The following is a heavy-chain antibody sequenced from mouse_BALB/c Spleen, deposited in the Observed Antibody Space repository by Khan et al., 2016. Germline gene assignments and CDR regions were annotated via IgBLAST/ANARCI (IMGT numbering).Heavy chain of an antibody. Sequence: EVKLLESGGGLVQPGGSLKLSCAASGFDFSRYWMSWVRQAPGKGLEWIGEINPDSSTLNYTPSLTDKFTISRDNATNTLYLQMSKVRSDKTALYNCTSQGIYGYDVYSGKGTTLTVS. D-gene: IGHD2-2*01. V-gene: IGHV4-1*02. J-gene: IGHJ2*01. CDR3: TSQGIYGYDVY. CDR1: GFDFSRYW. CDR2: INPDSSTL.